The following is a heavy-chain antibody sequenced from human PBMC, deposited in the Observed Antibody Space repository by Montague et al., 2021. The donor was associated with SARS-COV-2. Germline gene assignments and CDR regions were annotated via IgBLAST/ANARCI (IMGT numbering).Heavy chain of an antibody. J-gene: IGHJ4*02. Sequence: SLRLSCPASGFAFNSYGMNWVRQAPGKGLEWVSVIYSGGSKTFYADSVRGRFTISRDDSKNTVYLQLGSLRAEDTAVYYCVRARGSNCYCPSHWGQGTLVTVSS. CDR2: IYSGGSKT. D-gene: IGHD2-15*01. V-gene: IGHV3-23*03. CDR3: VRARGSNCYCPSH. CDR1: GFAFNSYG.